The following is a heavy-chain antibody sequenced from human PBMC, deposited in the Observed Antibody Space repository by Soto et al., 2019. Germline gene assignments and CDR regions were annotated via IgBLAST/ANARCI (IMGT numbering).Heavy chain of an antibody. CDR2: INHSGST. J-gene: IGHJ4*02. Sequence: SETLSLTCAVYGGSFSGYYWSWIRQPPGKGLEWIGEINHSGSTNYNPSLKSRVTISVDTSKNQFSLKLSSVTAADTAVNYCARGGNLVYATSFDYWGQGTLVTVSS. D-gene: IGHD2-8*01. V-gene: IGHV4-34*01. CDR1: GGSFSGYY. CDR3: ARGGNLVYATSFDY.